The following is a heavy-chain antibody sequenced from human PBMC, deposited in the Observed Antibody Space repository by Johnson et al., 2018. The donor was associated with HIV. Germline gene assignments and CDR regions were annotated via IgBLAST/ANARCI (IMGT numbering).Heavy chain of an antibody. CDR1: GFTVSNNY. CDR3: TRLPSGYSRDAFDI. Sequence: VQLVESGGGLVEPGGSLRLSCAASGFTVSNNYMTWVRQAPGKGLEWVSVIHSGGSTYYADSVKGRFTISRDHSENTLYLQMNSLRAEDTAVYYCTRLPSGYSRDAFDIWGQGTMVTVSS. D-gene: IGHD5-18*01. CDR2: IHSGGST. V-gene: IGHV3-66*02. J-gene: IGHJ3*02.